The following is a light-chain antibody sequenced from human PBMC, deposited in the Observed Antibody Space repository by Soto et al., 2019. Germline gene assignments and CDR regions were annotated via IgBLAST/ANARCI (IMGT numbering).Light chain of an antibody. CDR3: QQVTSLPFT. V-gene: IGKV1-12*01. CDR1: QGISSW. CDR2: AAS. Sequence: DIQMTQSPSSVSASVGDRVTITCRASQGISSWLAWYQQKPGRAPNLLIFAASTLQTGVPSRFSGSGSGAEFTLTLHSLQPEDFATYCCQQVTSLPFTFGQGTRLDIK. J-gene: IGKJ5*01.